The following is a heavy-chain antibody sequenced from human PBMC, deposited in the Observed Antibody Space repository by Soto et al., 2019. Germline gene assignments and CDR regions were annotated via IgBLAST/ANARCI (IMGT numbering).Heavy chain of an antibody. J-gene: IGHJ6*02. Sequence: ASVKVSCKASGYTFTSYYMHWVRRAPGQGLEWMGIINPSGGSTSYAQKFQGRVTMTRNTSISTAYMELSSLRSEDTAVYYCASPIASRPTEDYYGMDVWGQGTTVTVSS. D-gene: IGHD2-15*01. V-gene: IGHV1-46*01. CDR3: ASPIASRPTEDYYGMDV. CDR1: GYTFTSYY. CDR2: INPSGGST.